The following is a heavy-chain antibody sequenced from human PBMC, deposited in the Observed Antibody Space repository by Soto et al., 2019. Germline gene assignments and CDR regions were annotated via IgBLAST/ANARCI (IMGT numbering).Heavy chain of an antibody. Sequence: SETLSLTCTVSGGSISSYYWSWIRQPPGKGLEWIGYIYYSGSTNYNPSLKSRVTISVDTSKNQFSLKLSSVTAADTAVYYCARPGAVAGYDAFDIWGQGTMVTVSS. CDR3: ARPGAVAGYDAFDI. V-gene: IGHV4-59*08. CDR1: GGSISSYY. D-gene: IGHD6-19*01. J-gene: IGHJ3*02. CDR2: IYYSGST.